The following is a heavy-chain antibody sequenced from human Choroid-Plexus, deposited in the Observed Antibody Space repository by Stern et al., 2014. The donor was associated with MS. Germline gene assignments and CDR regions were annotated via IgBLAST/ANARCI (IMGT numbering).Heavy chain of an antibody. V-gene: IGHV3-30*18. CDR1: GFTFSNFG. CDR2: ISYDGSDK. Sequence: VQLVESGGGVAQPGRPLILSCAASGFTFSNFGMHWVRQAPGKGLEWVAVISYDGSDKYYADSVKGRFTSCRDNSKNTLYMHMNSLRAEDTAVYYCAKDRQWSTYFFDYWGQGSLVTVSS. D-gene: IGHD2-15*01. J-gene: IGHJ4*02. CDR3: AKDRQWSTYFFDY.